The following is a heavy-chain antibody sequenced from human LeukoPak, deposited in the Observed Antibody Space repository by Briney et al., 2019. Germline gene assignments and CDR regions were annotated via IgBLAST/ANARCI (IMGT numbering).Heavy chain of an antibody. D-gene: IGHD1-26*01. CDR3: AREYGIGNAFDI. J-gene: IGHJ3*02. V-gene: IGHV1-2*02. Sequence: ASVKVSCTASGYTFTDYYIHWGRQAPGQGLEWVGWINPNSGATDYAQKFQGRVTMTRDTSINTAFMDLSRLRSDDTAVYYCAREYGIGNAFDIWGQGTMVTVSS. CDR2: INPNSGAT. CDR1: GYTFTDYY.